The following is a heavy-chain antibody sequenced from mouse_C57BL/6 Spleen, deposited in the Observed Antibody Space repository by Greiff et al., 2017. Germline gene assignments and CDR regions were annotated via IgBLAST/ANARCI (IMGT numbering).Heavy chain of an antibody. Sequence: EVKVVESGAELVRPGASVKLSCTASGFNIKDYYMHWVKQRPEQGLEWIGRIDPEDGDTEYAPKFQGKATMTADTSSNTAYLQLSSLTSEDTAVYYCTTGDYGFSYFDYWGQGTTLTVSS. J-gene: IGHJ2*01. V-gene: IGHV14-1*01. CDR3: TTGDYGFSYFDY. D-gene: IGHD2-4*01. CDR2: IDPEDGDT. CDR1: GFNIKDYY.